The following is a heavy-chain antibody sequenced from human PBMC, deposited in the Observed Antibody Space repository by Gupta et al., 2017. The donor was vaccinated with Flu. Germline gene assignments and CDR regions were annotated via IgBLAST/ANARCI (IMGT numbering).Heavy chain of an antibody. Sequence: QVQLLESGPRLVRPSETLSLTCSISGASIRSFFWSWVRQPAGTGLEWIGRIYSSGTDYNPSLRRRVTISLDESKSQLSLRMTSVTAADTAVYYCATESPLSTVDACDLWGQGTVVTVSS. V-gene: IGHV4-4*07. CDR2: IYSSGT. CDR1: GASIRSFF. CDR3: ATESPLSTVDACDL. J-gene: IGHJ3*01.